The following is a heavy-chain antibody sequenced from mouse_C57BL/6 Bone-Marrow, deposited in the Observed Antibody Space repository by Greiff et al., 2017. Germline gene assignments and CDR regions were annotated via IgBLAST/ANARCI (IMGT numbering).Heavy chain of an antibody. CDR2: ISSGGDDI. CDR3: TRDNRGRRSTTVVARYAMDY. V-gene: IGHV5-9-1*02. CDR1: GFTFSSYA. J-gene: IGHJ4*01. D-gene: IGHD1-1*01. Sequence: EVMLVESGEGLVKPGGSLKISCEASGFTFSSYAMSWVRQTPEKRLEWVAYISSGGDDIYYADTVKGRFTISRDNAMNTRYLQMSSLKSEDTAMYYCTRDNRGRRSTTVVARYAMDYWCQGTSVTVSS.